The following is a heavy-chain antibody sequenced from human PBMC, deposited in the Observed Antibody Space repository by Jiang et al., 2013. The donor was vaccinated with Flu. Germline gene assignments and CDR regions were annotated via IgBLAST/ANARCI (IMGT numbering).Heavy chain of an antibody. Sequence: YWGWIRQPPGRGWSGLGASLYGTTYYNPSLKSRVTISVDTSRKQFSLKLTSVTAADTAVFYCASQHWDHGVGSYYMSHWGQGTLVTVSS. CDR2: SLYGTT. CDR3: ASQHWDHGVGSYYMSH. D-gene: IGHD3-10*01. V-gene: IGHV4-39*07. J-gene: IGHJ4*02. CDR1: Y.